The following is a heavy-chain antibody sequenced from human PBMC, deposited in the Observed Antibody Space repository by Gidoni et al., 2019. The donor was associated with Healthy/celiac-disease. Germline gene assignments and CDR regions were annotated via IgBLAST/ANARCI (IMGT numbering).Heavy chain of an antibody. V-gene: IGHV3-21*01. J-gene: IGHJ4*02. CDR3: ARDGAGNSGFYYFDY. CDR1: GFTFSSYS. Sequence: EVQLVESGGGLVKPGGSLRLSCAASGFTFSSYSMNWVRQAPGKGLEWVSSISSSSSYIYYADSVKGRFTISRDNAKNSLYLQMNSLRAEDTAVYYCARDGAGNSGFYYFDYGGQGTLVTVSS. CDR2: ISSSSSYI. D-gene: IGHD6-19*01.